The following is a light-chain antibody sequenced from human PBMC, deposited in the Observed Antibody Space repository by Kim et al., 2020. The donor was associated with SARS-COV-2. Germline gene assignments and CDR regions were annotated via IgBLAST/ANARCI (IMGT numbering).Light chain of an antibody. CDR3: GTWDSSLSAYV. CDR1: SSNIGNNY. J-gene: IGLJ1*01. V-gene: IGLV1-51*01. CDR2: DNN. Sequence: GQKGTISCSGSSSNIGNNYVSWYQQLPGTAPKLLMYDNNKRPAGIPDRFSGSKSGTSATLGITGLQTGDEADYYCGTWDSSLSAYVFGTGTKVTVL.